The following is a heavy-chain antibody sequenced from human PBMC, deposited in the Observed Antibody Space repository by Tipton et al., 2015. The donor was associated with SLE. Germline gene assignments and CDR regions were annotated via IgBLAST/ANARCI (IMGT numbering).Heavy chain of an antibody. J-gene: IGHJ4*02. CDR3: ARSAAVADTFDY. Sequence: TLSLTCTVSGGSISSGGYYWSWIRQHPGKGLEWIGYIYYSGSTYYNPSLKSRVTISVDTSKNQFSLKLSSVTAADTAVYYCARSAAVADTFDYWGQGTLVTASS. D-gene: IGHD6-19*01. CDR1: GGSISSGGYY. CDR2: IYYSGST. V-gene: IGHV4-31*03.